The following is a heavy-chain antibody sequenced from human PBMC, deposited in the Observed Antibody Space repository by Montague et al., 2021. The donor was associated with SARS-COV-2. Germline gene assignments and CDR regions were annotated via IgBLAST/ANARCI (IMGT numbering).Heavy chain of an antibody. CDR2: IYYSGST. CDR1: GGSISSYY. Sequence: SETLSLTCTVSGGSISSYYWSWIRQPPGKGLEWIGYIYYSGSTNYNPSLKSRVTISVDTSKNQFSLKLSSVTAADTAVYYYARHSGWSRFIWGYWGQGTLVTVSS. D-gene: IGHD6-19*01. CDR3: ARHSGWSRFIWGY. J-gene: IGHJ4*02. V-gene: IGHV4-59*08.